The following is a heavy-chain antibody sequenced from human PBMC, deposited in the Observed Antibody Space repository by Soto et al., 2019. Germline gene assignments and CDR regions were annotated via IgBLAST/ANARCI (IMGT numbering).Heavy chain of an antibody. CDR1: GGSICSGGYY. D-gene: IGHD3-22*01. J-gene: IGHJ3*02. Sequence: PSETLTLTCTVSGGSICSGGYYWSWIRQHPWKGLEWIGYIYYSGSTYYNPSLKSRVTISVDTSKNQFSLKLSSVTAADTAVYYCARDGRVEYYYDSSGYYSGYGAFDIWGQGTMVTVSS. V-gene: IGHV4-31*03. CDR2: IYYSGST. CDR3: ARDGRVEYYYDSSGYYSGYGAFDI.